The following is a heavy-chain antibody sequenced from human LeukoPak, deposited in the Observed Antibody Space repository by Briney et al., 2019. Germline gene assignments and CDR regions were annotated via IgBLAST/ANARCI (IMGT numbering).Heavy chain of an antibody. CDR1: GFTFSSYW. CDR2: IKQDGSEK. Sequence: GGSLRLSCAASGFTFSSYWMSWVRQAPGKGLEWVANIKQDGSEKYYVDAVKGRFTISRDNAKNSPYLQMNSLRAEDTAVYYCAKSSSSWRYFDYWGQGTLVTVSS. V-gene: IGHV3-7*03. CDR3: AKSSSSWRYFDY. J-gene: IGHJ4*02. D-gene: IGHD6-13*01.